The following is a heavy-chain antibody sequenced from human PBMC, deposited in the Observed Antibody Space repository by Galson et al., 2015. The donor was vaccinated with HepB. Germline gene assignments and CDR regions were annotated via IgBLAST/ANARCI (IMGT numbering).Heavy chain of an antibody. CDR1: GFTFSSYA. Sequence: SLRLSCAASGFTFSSYAMHWVRQAPGKGLEWVAVISYDGSNKYYADSVKGRFTISRDNSKNTLYLQMNSLRAEDTAVYYCARGLLYWGQGTLVTVSS. CDR2: ISYDGSNK. CDR3: ARGLLY. J-gene: IGHJ4*02. D-gene: IGHD5-18*01. V-gene: IGHV3-30-3*01.